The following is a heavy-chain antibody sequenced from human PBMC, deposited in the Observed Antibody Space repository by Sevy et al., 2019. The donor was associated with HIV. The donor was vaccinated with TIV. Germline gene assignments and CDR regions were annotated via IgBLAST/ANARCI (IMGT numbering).Heavy chain of an antibody. J-gene: IGHJ4*02. V-gene: IGHV3-11*01. Sequence: GGSLRLSCAASRFTFSDSYMSWFRQAPGKGLEWVSYINSGGTIIYYSDSVKGRFTISRDNAKNSLYLQMNSLRAEDTAVYYCARARYNYGSFYFDYWGQGTLVTVSS. D-gene: IGHD5-18*01. CDR1: RFTFSDSY. CDR2: INSGGTII. CDR3: ARARYNYGSFYFDY.